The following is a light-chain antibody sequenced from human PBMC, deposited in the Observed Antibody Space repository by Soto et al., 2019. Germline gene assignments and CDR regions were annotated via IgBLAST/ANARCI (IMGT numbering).Light chain of an antibody. CDR2: ENN. V-gene: IGLV1-51*02. CDR1: SSNIGNNY. J-gene: IGLJ2*01. Sequence: QSVLTQPHSVSAAPGQKVTISCSGSSSNIGNNYVSWYQQLPGTAPKLLIYENNKRPSWIPDRFSGSKSCTSATLGITGLQTGDEADYYCGTWDSSLSDGDVVFGGGTKLTVL. CDR3: GTWDSSLSDGDVV.